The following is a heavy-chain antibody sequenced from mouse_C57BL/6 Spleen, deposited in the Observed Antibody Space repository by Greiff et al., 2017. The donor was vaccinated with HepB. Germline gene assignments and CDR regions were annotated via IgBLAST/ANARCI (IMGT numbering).Heavy chain of an antibody. V-gene: IGHV1-22*01. D-gene: IGHD1-1*02. CDR2: INPNNGGT. Sequence: EVQVVESGPELVKPGASVKMSCKASGYTFTDYNMHWVKQSHGKSLEWIGYINPNNGGTSYNQKFKGKATLTVNKSSSTAYMELRSLTSEDSAVYYCAREEDYYGFYFDYWGQGTTLTVSS. J-gene: IGHJ2*01. CDR3: AREEDYYGFYFDY. CDR1: GYTFTDYN.